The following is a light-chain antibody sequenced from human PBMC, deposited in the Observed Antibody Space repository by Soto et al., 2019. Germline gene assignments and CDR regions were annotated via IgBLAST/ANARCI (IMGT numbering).Light chain of an antibody. CDR1: QSLLYCDGKTY. Sequence: DIVMNQTPLSLSVTPGQPASISCKSSQSLLYCDGKTYLYWYLQKPGQPPQLLIFEVFNRFSGVADMFSVMGSGTEFTLEISRVKAEDVGFYYCIQGIEVPLTFGQGTKVEI. J-gene: IGKJ1*01. CDR3: IQGIEVPLT. V-gene: IGKV2D-29*01. CDR2: EVF.